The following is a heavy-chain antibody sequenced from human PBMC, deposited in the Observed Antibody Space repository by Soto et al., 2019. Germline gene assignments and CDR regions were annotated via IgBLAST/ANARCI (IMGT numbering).Heavy chain of an antibody. V-gene: IGHV1-18*01. Sequence: ASVKVSCKASGYTFTSYGISWVRQAPGQGLEWMGWISAYNGNTNYAQKLQGRVTMTTDTSTSTAYMELRSLRSDDTAVYYCARVPQRIAVAGTSNRYYFDYWGRGILVTVSS. J-gene: IGHJ4*02. CDR1: GYTFTSYG. D-gene: IGHD6-19*01. CDR2: ISAYNGNT. CDR3: ARVPQRIAVAGTSNRYYFDY.